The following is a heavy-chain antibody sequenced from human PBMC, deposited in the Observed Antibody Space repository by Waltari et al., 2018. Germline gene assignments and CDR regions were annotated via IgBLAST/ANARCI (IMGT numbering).Heavy chain of an antibody. J-gene: IGHJ4*02. CDR1: GYDFSRYW. V-gene: IGHV5-51*01. Sequence: EEQLVQSGAEVKKPGESLKISCKGFGYDFSRYWIGWVRQMPGKGLGWMGIIYPGDSVTRSSPSFQGQVTISADKSTSPAYLQWNSLKASDSAIYYCARRDRDYTAYDLDYWGQGTLVTVSS. CDR2: IYPGDSVT. CDR3: ARRDRDYTAYDLDY. D-gene: IGHD3-3*01.